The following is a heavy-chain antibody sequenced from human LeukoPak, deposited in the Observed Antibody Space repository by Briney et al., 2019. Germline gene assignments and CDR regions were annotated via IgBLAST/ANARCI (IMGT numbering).Heavy chain of an antibody. Sequence: WASVKVSCKASGYTFTGYYMHWVRQAPGQGLEWMGWMDPNSGNTGYAQKFQGRVTMTRNTSISTAYMELSSLRSEDTAVYSCAKGRWLQPFDYWGQGTLVTVSS. CDR1: GYTFTGYY. CDR3: AKGRWLQPFDY. V-gene: IGHV1-8*02. J-gene: IGHJ4*02. D-gene: IGHD5-24*01. CDR2: MDPNSGNT.